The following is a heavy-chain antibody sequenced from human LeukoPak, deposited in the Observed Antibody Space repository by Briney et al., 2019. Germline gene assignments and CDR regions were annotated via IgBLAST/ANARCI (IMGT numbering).Heavy chain of an antibody. CDR2: ISGSSGLT. V-gene: IGHV3-23*01. J-gene: IGHJ6*02. D-gene: IGHD2-2*02. CDR1: GFTFSNYA. CDR3: ARYCSSTSCYTTYYYYGMDV. Sequence: GGSLRLSCAASGFTFSNYAMSWVRQAPGRGLEWVSAISGSSGLTYYADSVKGRFTISRDNSKNTLYLQMNSLRAEDTAVYYCARYCSSTSCYTTYYYYGMDVWGQGTTVTVSS.